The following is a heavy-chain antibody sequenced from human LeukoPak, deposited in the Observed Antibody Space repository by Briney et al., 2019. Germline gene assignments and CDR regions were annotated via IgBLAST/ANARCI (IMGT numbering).Heavy chain of an antibody. CDR3: AREVAEGFDY. Sequence: TGGSLRLSCAASGFTFDDYAMHWVRQAPGKGLEWVSGISWNSGSIGYADSVKSRFTISRDNAKNSLYLQMNSLRAEDTAVYYCAREVAEGFDYWGQGTLVTVSS. CDR2: ISWNSGSI. V-gene: IGHV3-9*01. CDR1: GFTFDDYA. J-gene: IGHJ4*02.